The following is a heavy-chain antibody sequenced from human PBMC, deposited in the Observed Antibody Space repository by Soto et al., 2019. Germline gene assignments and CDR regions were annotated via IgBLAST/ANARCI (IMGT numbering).Heavy chain of an antibody. CDR2: IIPIFGTA. D-gene: IGHD3-22*01. CDR1: GGTFSSYA. Sequence: QVQLVQSGAEVKKPGSSVKVSCKASGGTFSSYAISWVRQAPGQGLEWMGGIIPIFGTANYAQKFQGRVTITADEYTSTAYMELSSLRSEDTAVYYCARDLNPILVVTEENWFDPWGQGTLVTVSS. V-gene: IGHV1-69*12. J-gene: IGHJ5*02. CDR3: ARDLNPILVVTEENWFDP.